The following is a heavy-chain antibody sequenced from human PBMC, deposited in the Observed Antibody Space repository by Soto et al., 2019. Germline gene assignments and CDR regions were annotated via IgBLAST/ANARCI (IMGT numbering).Heavy chain of an antibody. CDR1: GYTLTSYY. J-gene: IGHJ3*02. CDR3: ARVPRNYYGPNGAFDI. CDR2: INPSGGST. Sequence: ASVKVSCKASGYTLTSYYMHWVRQAPGQGLEWMGIINPSGGSTSYAQKFQGRVTMTRDTSTSTVYMELSSLRSEDTAVYYCARVPRNYYGPNGAFDIWGQGTMVTVSS. V-gene: IGHV1-46*03. D-gene: IGHD3-10*01.